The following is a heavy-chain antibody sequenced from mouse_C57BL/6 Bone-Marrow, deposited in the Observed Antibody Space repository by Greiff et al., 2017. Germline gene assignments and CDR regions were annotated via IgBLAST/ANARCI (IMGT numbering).Heavy chain of an antibody. Sequence: QVQLQQPGAELVRPGTSVKLSCKASGYTFTSYWMHWVKQRPGQGLEWIGVIDPSASYTNYTQKFKGKATLTVDTSSSTAYMQLSSLTSEDSAVYYCARSLGTSYWGQGTTLTVSS. CDR1: GYTFTSYW. J-gene: IGHJ2*01. D-gene: IGHD3-1*01. CDR3: ARSLGTSY. CDR2: IDPSASYT. V-gene: IGHV1-59*01.